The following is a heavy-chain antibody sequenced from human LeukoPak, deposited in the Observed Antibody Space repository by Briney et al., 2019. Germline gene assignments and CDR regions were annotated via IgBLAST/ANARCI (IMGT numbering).Heavy chain of an antibody. CDR3: AKQMRD. CDR2: INGDGSNA. J-gene: IGHJ4*02. V-gene: IGHV3-74*01. D-gene: IGHD1/OR15-1a*01. CDR1: GFTLSSYW. Sequence: GGSLRLSCAAPGFTLSSYWMHWVRQVPGKGLVWVSQINGDGSNAYYADSVKGRFTISRDNAKNTLYLQVNNLRAEDTAVYYCAKQMRDWGQGTLVTVSS.